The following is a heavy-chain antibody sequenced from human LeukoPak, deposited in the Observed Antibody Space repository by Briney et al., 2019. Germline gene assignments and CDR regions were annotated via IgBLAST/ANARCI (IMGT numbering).Heavy chain of an antibody. CDR1: GFTFSSYW. CDR2: IKQDGSEK. V-gene: IGHV3-7*01. CDR3: ASLEARSGSSYYFDY. J-gene: IGHJ4*02. D-gene: IGHD3-10*01. Sequence: PGGALRLSCAASGFTFSSYWMSWVRQAPGKGLEGVANIKQDGSEKYYVDSVKGRFTISRDDAKNSLYLQMNSLRAEDTAVCSCASLEARSGSSYYFDYWGQGTLVTVSS.